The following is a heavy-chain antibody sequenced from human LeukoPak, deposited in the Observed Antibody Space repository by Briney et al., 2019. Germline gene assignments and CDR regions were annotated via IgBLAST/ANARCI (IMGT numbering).Heavy chain of an antibody. Sequence: GASVKVSCKASGYTFTSYAMGWVRQAPGQGLEWMGWINTDTGKLTYAQGFTGRFVFSLDTSVSTAYLQISRLKAEDTAVYYCARGGRGAYYDNSGYYLYYFDYWGQGTLVTVSS. CDR3: ARGGRGAYYDNSGYYLYYFDY. J-gene: IGHJ4*02. V-gene: IGHV7-4-1*02. D-gene: IGHD3-22*01. CDR1: GYTFTSYA. CDR2: INTDTGKL.